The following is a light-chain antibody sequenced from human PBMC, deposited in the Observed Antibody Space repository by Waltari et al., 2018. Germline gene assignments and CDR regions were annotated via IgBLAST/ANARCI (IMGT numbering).Light chain of an antibody. V-gene: IGKV3-11*01. CDR1: QSVSSY. CDR3: QQRSNWLWT. CDR2: DAS. J-gene: IGKJ1*01. Sequence: EIVLTQSPATLSLSPGERATLSGRASQSVSSYLAWYQQKPGQAPRLLIYDASNRGAGIPARFSGSGSWTDFTLTISSLEPEDFAVYYCQQRSNWLWTFGQGTKVEIK.